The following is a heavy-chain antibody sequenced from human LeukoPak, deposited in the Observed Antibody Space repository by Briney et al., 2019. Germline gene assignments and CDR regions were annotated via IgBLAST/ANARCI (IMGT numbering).Heavy chain of an antibody. Sequence: ASVKVSCKASGYTFTGYYMHWVRQAPGQGLEWMGWINPNSGGTNYAQKFQGRVTMTRDTSISTAYMELSRLRSDDTAVYYCARSPYSYGYFDYWGQGTLVTVSS. CDR1: GYTFTGYY. V-gene: IGHV1-2*02. CDR3: ARSPYSYGYFDY. J-gene: IGHJ4*02. D-gene: IGHD5-18*01. CDR2: INPNSGGT.